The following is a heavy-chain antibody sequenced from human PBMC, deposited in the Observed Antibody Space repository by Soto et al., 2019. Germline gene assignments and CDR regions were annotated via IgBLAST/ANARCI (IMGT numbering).Heavy chain of an antibody. J-gene: IGHJ4*02. Sequence: EVQLVESGVGLIQPGGSLRLSCAASGFTFSDNQMNWVRKAPGRGLEWVSVIYSSGTTYYGDSVKGRFTISRDNSKNTLYLQMNSLRTEDTALYYCARAGSPFHSDSTGYWGVDYWCQGTLVTVSS. CDR2: IYSSGTT. CDR1: GFTFSDNQ. D-gene: IGHD3-9*01. V-gene: IGHV3-53*01. CDR3: ARAGSPFHSDSTGYWGVDY.